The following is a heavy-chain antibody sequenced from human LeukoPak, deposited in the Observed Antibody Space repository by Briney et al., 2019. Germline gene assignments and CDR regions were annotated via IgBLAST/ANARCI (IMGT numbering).Heavy chain of an antibody. D-gene: IGHD4-17*01. Sequence: ASVKVSCKASGYSFIDYYMHWVRQAPGQGLEWMGWISGYNGNTKYAQKLQGRVTMTTDTSTSTAYMEVRSLRSDDTAVYYCARRLRYGDYLAPLDYWGRGTLVTVSS. J-gene: IGHJ4*02. CDR2: ISGYNGNT. CDR3: ARRLRYGDYLAPLDY. V-gene: IGHV1-18*04. CDR1: GYSFIDYY.